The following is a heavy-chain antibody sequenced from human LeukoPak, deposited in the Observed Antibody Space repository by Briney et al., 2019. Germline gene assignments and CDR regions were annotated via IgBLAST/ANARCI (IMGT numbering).Heavy chain of an antibody. CDR2: INTNTGNP. V-gene: IGHV7-4-1*02. J-gene: IGHJ6*03. CDR3: ARSYSSSWYDEYYYYYMDV. CDR1: GYTFTGYY. Sequence: ASVKVSCKASGYTFTGYYMHWVRQAPGQGLEWMGWINTNTGNPTYAQGFTGRFVFSLDTSVSTAYLQISSLKAEDTAVYYCARSYSSSWYDEYYYYYMDVWGKGTTVTVSS. D-gene: IGHD6-13*01.